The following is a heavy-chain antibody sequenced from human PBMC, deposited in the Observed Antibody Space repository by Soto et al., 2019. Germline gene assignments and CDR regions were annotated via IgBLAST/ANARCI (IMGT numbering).Heavy chain of an antibody. V-gene: IGHV3-23*01. J-gene: IGHJ4*02. CDR3: AKDGPIEYSSSPTHGFDY. Sequence: GGSLRLSCAASGFTFSSYAMSWVRQAPGKGLEWVSAISGSGGSTYYADSVKGRFTISRDNSKDTLYLQMNSLRAEDTAVYYCAKDGPIEYSSSPTHGFDYWGQGTLVTVSS. D-gene: IGHD6-6*01. CDR2: ISGSGGST. CDR1: GFTFSSYA.